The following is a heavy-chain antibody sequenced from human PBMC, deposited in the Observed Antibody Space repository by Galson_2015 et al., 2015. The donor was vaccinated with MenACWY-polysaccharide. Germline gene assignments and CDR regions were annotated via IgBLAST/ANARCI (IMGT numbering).Heavy chain of an antibody. V-gene: IGHV4-39*07. D-gene: IGHD3-10*01. J-gene: IGHJ5*02. CDR3: ARDSHYYGSGSFGWFDP. Sequence: ETLSLTCTVSGGSISRTSRYWGWVRQPPGKGLEWIGSIYDSGTTYYNPSLKGRVTISIDTSKNQFSLNVTSVTAADTAVYFCARDSHYYGSGSFGWFDPWGQGILVPVSS. CDR2: IYDSGTT. CDR1: GGSISRTSRY.